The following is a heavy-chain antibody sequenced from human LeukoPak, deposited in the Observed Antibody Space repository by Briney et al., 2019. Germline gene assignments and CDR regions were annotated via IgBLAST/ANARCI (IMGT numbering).Heavy chain of an antibody. J-gene: IGHJ4*02. CDR3: ARSRYGSYYPFDF. D-gene: IGHD1-26*01. Sequence: SETLSLTCSVSGDCISSSGYYWGWIRQPPGKGLEWIGSLSYSEDTYYNPSLKSRVTISVGTSKTQFSLNLTSVTASDTAVYYCARSRYGSYYPFDFWGQGTLVTLSS. CDR2: LSYSEDT. V-gene: IGHV4-39*01. CDR1: GDCISSSGYY.